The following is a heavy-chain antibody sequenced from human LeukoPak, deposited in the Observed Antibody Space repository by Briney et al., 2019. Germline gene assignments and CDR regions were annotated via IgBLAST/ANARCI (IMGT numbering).Heavy chain of an antibody. CDR2: INPNSGGT. D-gene: IGHD6-19*01. CDR3: AREESSGLVAFDI. Sequence: ASVKVSCKASGYTFTGYFIHWVRQAPGQGLEWMGWINPNSGGTNSAQKFQGRVTMTRDTSTSTAYIDLTRLRSDDTAVYYCAREESSGLVAFDIWGQGTVVTVSS. CDR1: GYTFTGYF. J-gene: IGHJ3*02. V-gene: IGHV1-2*02.